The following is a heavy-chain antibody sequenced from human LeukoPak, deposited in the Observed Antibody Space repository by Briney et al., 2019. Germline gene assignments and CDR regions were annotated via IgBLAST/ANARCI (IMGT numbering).Heavy chain of an antibody. CDR2: INPNSGGT. CDR1: GYTFTGYY. CDR3: ARDSFRIEGATNGY. D-gene: IGHD1-26*01. Sequence: ASVKVSCKASGYTFTGYYMHWVRQAPGQGLEWMGWINPNSGGTNYAQKFQGRVTMTRDTSISTAYMELSRLRSDDTAVYYCARDSFRIEGATNGYWGQGTLVTVSS. V-gene: IGHV1-2*02. J-gene: IGHJ4*02.